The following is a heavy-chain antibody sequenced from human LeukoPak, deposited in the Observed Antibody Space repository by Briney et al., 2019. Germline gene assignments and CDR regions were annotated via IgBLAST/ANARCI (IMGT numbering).Heavy chain of an antibody. CDR1: GGSFSGYY. J-gene: IGHJ6*03. V-gene: IGHV4-34*01. CDR2: INHSGST. CDR3: ARRRGYYYGSGSPRSYYYYYMDV. Sequence: PSETLSLTCAVYGGSFSGYYWSWIRQPPGKGLEWIGEINHSGSTNYNPSLRSRVAISVDTSKNQFSLKLSSVTAADTAVYYCARRRGYYYGSGSPRSYYYYYMDVWGKGTTVTISS. D-gene: IGHD3-10*01.